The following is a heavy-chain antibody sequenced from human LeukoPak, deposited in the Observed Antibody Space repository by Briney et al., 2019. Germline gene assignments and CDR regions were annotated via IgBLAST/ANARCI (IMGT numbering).Heavy chain of an antibody. CDR1: GYTFTAYY. D-gene: IGHD6-19*01. CDR2: INPNSGGT. V-gene: IGHV1-2*06. J-gene: IGHJ3*02. CDR3: ARLSSGWYDDFDI. Sequence: ASVKVSCKASGYTFTAYYMHWVRQAPGQGLEWMGRINPNSGGTNYAQRFQGRATMTRDTSISTAYMEMRRLKSDDTAVYYCARLSSGWYDDFDIWGQGTMVTVSS.